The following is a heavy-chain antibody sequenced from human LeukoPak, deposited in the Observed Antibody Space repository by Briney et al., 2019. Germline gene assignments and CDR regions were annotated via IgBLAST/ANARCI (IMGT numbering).Heavy chain of an antibody. CDR2: ISGSGGST. CDR3: AKDPLSSRLLWFGELPTY. V-gene: IGHV3-23*01. J-gene: IGHJ4*02. D-gene: IGHD3-10*01. CDR1: GFTFSSYA. Sequence: GGSLRLSCAASGFTFSSYAMSWVRQAPGKGLEWVSAISGSGGSTYYADSVKGRFTISRDNSKHSLYLQMHSLRAEDTAVYYCAKDPLSSRLLWFGELPTYWGQGTLVTVSS.